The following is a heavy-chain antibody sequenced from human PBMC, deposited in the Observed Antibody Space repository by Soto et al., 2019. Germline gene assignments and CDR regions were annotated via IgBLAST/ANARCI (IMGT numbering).Heavy chain of an antibody. CDR3: ARTGRIAIFGVVTEFDP. CDR1: GDSITGSTFY. V-gene: IGHV4-39*01. CDR2: VFYSGNT. J-gene: IGHJ5*02. Sequence: SETLSLTCTVSGDSITGSTFYWGWIRQPPGKGLEWIGSVFYSGNTYHKPSLKSRVTISVDTSKNQFSLRLSSVTAADTDVYYCARTGRIAIFGVVTEFDPWGPGTLVTVSS. D-gene: IGHD3-3*01.